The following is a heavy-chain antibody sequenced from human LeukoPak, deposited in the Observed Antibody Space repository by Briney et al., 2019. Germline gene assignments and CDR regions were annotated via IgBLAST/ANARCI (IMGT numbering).Heavy chain of an antibody. CDR3: ARGLGSGSSYYYYYYYMDV. D-gene: IGHD1-26*01. Sequence: ASVKVSCKASGYTFTSYGISWVRQAPGQGLEWMGWISAYNGNTNYAQKLQGRVTMTTDTSTSTAYMELRSLRSDDTAVYYCARGLGSGSSYYYYYYYMDVWGKGTTVTVSS. J-gene: IGHJ6*03. CDR2: ISAYNGNT. V-gene: IGHV1-18*01. CDR1: GYTFTSYG.